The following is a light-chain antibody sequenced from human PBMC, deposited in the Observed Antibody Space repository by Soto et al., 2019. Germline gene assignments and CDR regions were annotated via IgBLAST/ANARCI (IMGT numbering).Light chain of an antibody. CDR1: QSVSSNY. J-gene: IGKJ3*01. CDR3: QHYGSSLFT. V-gene: IGKV3-20*01. Sequence: EIVLTQSPGTLSLSPGERATLSCTASQSVSSNYLGWYQQKPGQAPRLLIYGASSRATGIPDRFSGSGSGTDFTLTISRLEPEDFAVYYCQHYGSSLFTFGPGTKVDIK. CDR2: GAS.